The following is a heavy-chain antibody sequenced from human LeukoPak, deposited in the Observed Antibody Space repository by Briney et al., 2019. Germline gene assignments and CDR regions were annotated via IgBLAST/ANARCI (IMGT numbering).Heavy chain of an antibody. CDR3: ARVAVGATFFSFDY. D-gene: IGHD1-26*01. CDR1: GGSISSYY. Sequence: PSETLSLTCTVSGGSISSYYWSWIRQPAGKGLEWIGRIYTSGSTNYNPSLKSRVTMSVDTSKNQFSLKLSSVTAADTAVYYCARVAVGATFFSFDYWGQGTLVTVSS. V-gene: IGHV4-4*07. J-gene: IGHJ4*02. CDR2: IYTSGST.